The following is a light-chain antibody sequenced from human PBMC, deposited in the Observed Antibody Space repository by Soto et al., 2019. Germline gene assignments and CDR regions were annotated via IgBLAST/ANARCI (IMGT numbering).Light chain of an antibody. Sequence: QSALTQPASVSGSPGQSITISCTGTSSDVGGYNYVSWYQQYPGKAPKVMIFDVSNRPSGVSDRFSGSKSSNTAFLTISGLQAEDEADYYCSSYTSSSTRLFGGGTQLTVL. V-gene: IGLV2-14*01. CDR1: SSDVGGYNY. CDR2: DVS. J-gene: IGLJ3*02. CDR3: SSYTSSSTRL.